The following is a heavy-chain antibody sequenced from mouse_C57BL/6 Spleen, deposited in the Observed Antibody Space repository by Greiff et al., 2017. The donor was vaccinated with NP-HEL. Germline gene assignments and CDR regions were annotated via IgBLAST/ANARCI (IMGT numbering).Heavy chain of an antibody. CDR1: GYTFTSYW. V-gene: IGHV1-55*01. Sequence: VQLQQPGAELVKPGASVKMSCKASGYTFTSYWITWVKQRPGQGLEWIGDIYPGSGSTNYNEKFKSKATLTVDTSSSTAYMQLSSLTSEDSAVYYCAREDYDYDRYYFDYWGQGTTLTVSS. J-gene: IGHJ2*01. CDR2: IYPGSGST. CDR3: AREDYDYDRYYFDY. D-gene: IGHD2-4*01.